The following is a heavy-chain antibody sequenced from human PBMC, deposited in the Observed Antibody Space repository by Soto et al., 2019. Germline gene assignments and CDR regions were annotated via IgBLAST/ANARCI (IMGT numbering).Heavy chain of an antibody. CDR1: GYTFVDYF. D-gene: IGHD3-3*01. CDR3: ARGKHYDFWSGPTYYWYFDL. CDR2: IIPIFGTA. J-gene: IGHJ2*01. Sequence: GASVKVSCKTSGYTFVDYFIHWVRQAPGQGLEWMGGIIPIFGTANYAQKFQGRVTITADKSTSTAYMELSSLRSEGTAVYYCARGKHYDFWSGPTYYWYFDLWGRGTLVTVSS. V-gene: IGHV1-69*06.